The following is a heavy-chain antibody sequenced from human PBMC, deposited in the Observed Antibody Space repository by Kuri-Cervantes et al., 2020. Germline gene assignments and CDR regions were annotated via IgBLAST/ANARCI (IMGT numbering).Heavy chain of an antibody. J-gene: IGHJ6*02. Sequence: ASVKVSCKVSGYTLTELSMHWVRQAPGKGLEWMGGFDPEDGETIYAQKFQGRVTITADESTSTAYMELSSLRSDDTAVYYCARDEPSGYYKTHTGGMDVWGQGTTVTVSS. CDR3: ARDEPSGYYKTHTGGMDV. CDR1: GYTLTELS. V-gene: IGHV1-24*01. D-gene: IGHD3-22*01. CDR2: FDPEDGET.